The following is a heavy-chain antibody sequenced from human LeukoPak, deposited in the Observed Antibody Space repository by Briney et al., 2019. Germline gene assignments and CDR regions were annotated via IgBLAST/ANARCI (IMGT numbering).Heavy chain of an antibody. J-gene: IGHJ3*02. CDR2: IYRGGST. CDR3: ARDHDRRAFDI. Sequence: GGSLRLSCAASGFTVSSNYMSWVRQAPGKGLEWVSVIYRGGSTYYADSVKGRFTISRDNSMNTLYLQMNSLRAEDTAVYYCARDHDRRAFDIWGQGTMVTVSS. CDR1: GFTVSSNY. D-gene: IGHD1-1*01. V-gene: IGHV3-53*01.